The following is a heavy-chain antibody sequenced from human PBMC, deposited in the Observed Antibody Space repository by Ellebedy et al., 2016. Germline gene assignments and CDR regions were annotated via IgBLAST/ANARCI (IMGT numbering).Heavy chain of an antibody. CDR1: GYTFTNYD. CDR3: ARGRAGTVATKGGWFDP. D-gene: IGHD5-12*01. CDR2: MNPNSGNT. V-gene: IGHV1-8*01. J-gene: IGHJ5*02. Sequence: ASVKVSCXASGYTFTNYDINWVRQATGQGLEWMGWMNPNSGNTGYAQRFQGRVTMTRDTSISTAYMELSSLRSEDTAVYYCARGRAGTVATKGGWFDPWGQGTLVTVSS.